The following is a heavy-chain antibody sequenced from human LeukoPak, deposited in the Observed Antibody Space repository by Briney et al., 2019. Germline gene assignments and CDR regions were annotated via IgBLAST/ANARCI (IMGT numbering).Heavy chain of an antibody. CDR1: GFTFSIYS. CDR2: ISSSSSTI. D-gene: IGHD1-26*01. Sequence: GGSLRLSCAASGFTFSIYSMNWVRQAPGKGLEWVSYISSSSSTIYYADSVKGRFTISRDNAKNSLYLQMNSLRDEDTAVYYCARDPRLFSGSYGFDYWGQGTLVTVSS. J-gene: IGHJ4*02. V-gene: IGHV3-48*02. CDR3: ARDPRLFSGSYGFDY.